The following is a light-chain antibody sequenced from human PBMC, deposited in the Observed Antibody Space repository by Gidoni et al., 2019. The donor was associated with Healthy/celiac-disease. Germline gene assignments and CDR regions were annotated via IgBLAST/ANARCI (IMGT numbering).Light chain of an antibody. Sequence: QSALTQPRSESGSPGQSVTISCTGTSSDVGGYNYVSWYQQHPGKAPKLMIYDVSKRPSGVPDRFSGSKSGNTASLTISRLQAEDEADYYCCSYAGSCFVFGTGTKVTVL. J-gene: IGLJ1*01. CDR3: CSYAGSCFV. CDR2: DVS. V-gene: IGLV2-11*01. CDR1: SSDVGGYNY.